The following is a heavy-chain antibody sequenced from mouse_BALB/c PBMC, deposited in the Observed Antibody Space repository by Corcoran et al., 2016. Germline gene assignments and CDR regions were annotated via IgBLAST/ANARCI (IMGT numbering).Heavy chain of an antibody. J-gene: IGHJ2*01. Sequence: EVQLQQSGAELVKPGASVKLSCTASGFNIKDTYMHWVKQRPEQGLEWIGRIDPANGNTKYDPKFQGKATITADTSFNTAYLQISSLTSEYTAVYYCARDDVYYWGQGITLTVSS. CDR1: GFNIKDTY. D-gene: IGHD2-3*01. CDR3: ARDDVYY. V-gene: IGHV14-3*02. CDR2: IDPANGNT.